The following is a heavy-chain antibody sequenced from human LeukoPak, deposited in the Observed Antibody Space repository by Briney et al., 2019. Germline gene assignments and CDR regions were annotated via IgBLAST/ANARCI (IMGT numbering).Heavy chain of an antibody. V-gene: IGHV5-51*01. Sequence: GESLKISCKGSGYSFTSYWIGWVRQMPGKGLEWMGIIYPGDSDTRYSPSFQGQVTISADKSISTAYLQWSSLKASDTAMYYCARQYYSYDSSGYYFDYWGQGTLVTVSS. D-gene: IGHD3-22*01. CDR1: GYSFTSYW. J-gene: IGHJ4*02. CDR2: IYPGDSDT. CDR3: ARQYYSYDSSGYYFDY.